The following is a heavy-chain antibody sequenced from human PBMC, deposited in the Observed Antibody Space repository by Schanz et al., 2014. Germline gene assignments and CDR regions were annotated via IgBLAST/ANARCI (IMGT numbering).Heavy chain of an antibody. CDR1: GGSVSTYK. CDR2: ISYGGLS. D-gene: IGHD3-3*01. V-gene: IGHV4-59*02. Sequence: QVQLQESGPGLVKPSETLSLTCTVSGGSVSTYKWGWLRPPPGKGLEYIGLISYGGLSDYNPSLKSRVTTSLDTSKNQFSLNLNSVTAADAAVYYCAREWSAFDYWGQGALVSVSS. CDR3: AREWSAFDY. J-gene: IGHJ4*02.